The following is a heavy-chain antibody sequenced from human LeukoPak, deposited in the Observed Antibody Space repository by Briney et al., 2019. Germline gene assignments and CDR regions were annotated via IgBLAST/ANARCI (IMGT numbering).Heavy chain of an antibody. CDR2: ISRSSDTI. Sequence: PGGSLRLSCAASGFTFSDYSMNWVRQAPGKGLEWVSYISRSSDTIYYADSVKGRFTISRDNAKNSLYLQMNSLRAEDTAVYYCARDSGSYSYAFDIWGQGTMVTVSS. J-gene: IGHJ3*02. CDR3: ARDSGSYSYAFDI. CDR1: GFTFSDYS. V-gene: IGHV3-48*01. D-gene: IGHD1-26*01.